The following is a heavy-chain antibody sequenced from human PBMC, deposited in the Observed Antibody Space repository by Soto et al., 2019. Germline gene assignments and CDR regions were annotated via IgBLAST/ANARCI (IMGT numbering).Heavy chain of an antibody. Sequence: GASVKVSCKASGYTFPSYGISWVRQAPGKGLEWMGWISAYNGNTNYAQKLQGRVTMTTDTSTSTAYMELRSLRSDDTAVYYCARDYIGYSSSSSSYYYGMDVWGQGTTVTVSS. J-gene: IGHJ6*02. V-gene: IGHV1-18*01. CDR1: GYTFPSYG. D-gene: IGHD6-6*01. CDR2: ISAYNGNT. CDR3: ARDYIGYSSSSSSYYYGMDV.